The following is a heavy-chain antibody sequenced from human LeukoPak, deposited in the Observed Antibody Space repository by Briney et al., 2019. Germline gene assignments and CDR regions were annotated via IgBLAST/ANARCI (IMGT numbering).Heavy chain of an antibody. CDR2: MNPNSGNT. J-gene: IGHJ5*02. CDR1: GYTFTSYD. V-gene: IGHV1-8*01. Sequence: ASVKVSCKASGYTFTSYDINWVRQATGQGLEWMGWMNPNSGNTGYAQKFQGRVTMTRNTSISTAYMELSSLRSEGTAVYYCARDKSSTMVRGVIDPWGQGTLVTVSS. D-gene: IGHD3-10*01. CDR3: ARDKSSTMVRGVIDP.